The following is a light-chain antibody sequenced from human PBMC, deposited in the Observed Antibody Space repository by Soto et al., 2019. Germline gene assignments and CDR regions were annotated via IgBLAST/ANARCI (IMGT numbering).Light chain of an antibody. CDR1: QIISSW. CDR3: QQYGSSPET. Sequence: DIQMTQSPSTLPSSLVPLVTICFRASQIISSWLAWYQQKPGKAPKLLIYAASSLQSGVPSRFSGSGSGTDFTLTISRLEPEDFAVYYCQQYGSSPETFGQGTKVDTK. V-gene: IGKV1-5*01. J-gene: IGKJ1*01. CDR2: AAS.